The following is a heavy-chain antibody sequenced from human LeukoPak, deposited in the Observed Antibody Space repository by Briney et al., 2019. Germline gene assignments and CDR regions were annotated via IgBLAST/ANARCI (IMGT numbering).Heavy chain of an antibody. Sequence: GGSLRLSCAAAGFTSSNFAMNWVRQPPGKGLECVSSISGSTGRTYYADSVKGRFTTSRDDSKNTVYLEMNSLRAADTALYFCAKANCGSECFYIMDVWGQGTMVTVSS. D-gene: IGHD3-16*01. J-gene: IGHJ6*02. V-gene: IGHV3-23*01. CDR1: GFTSSNFA. CDR3: AKANCGSECFYIMDV. CDR2: ISGSTGRT.